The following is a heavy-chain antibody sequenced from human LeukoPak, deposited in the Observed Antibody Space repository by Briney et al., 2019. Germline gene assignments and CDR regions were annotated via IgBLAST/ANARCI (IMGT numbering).Heavy chain of an antibody. D-gene: IGHD1-26*01. Sequence: GGSLTLSCAASGFTFSSYGIHWVRQAPGKGLEWVAFIRYDGSNKYYTDCVKGRLTISRDNSKNTLYLQMNSLRAEDTAVYYCAKGRGWEASYYYYYMEVWGKGTTVTISS. V-gene: IGHV3-30*02. CDR1: GFTFSSYG. CDR2: IRYDGSNK. J-gene: IGHJ6*03. CDR3: AKGRGWEASYYYYYMEV.